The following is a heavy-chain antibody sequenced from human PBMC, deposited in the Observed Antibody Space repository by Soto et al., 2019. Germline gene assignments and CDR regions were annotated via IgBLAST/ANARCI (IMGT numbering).Heavy chain of an antibody. CDR3: ARSTSMIVVAFDS. CDR1: GGSISSGDYY. J-gene: IGHJ4*02. Sequence: SETLSLTCTVSGGSISSGDYYWSWIRQPPGEGLEWIGYIYYSGSTNYNPSPRSRITISLDTSMNQFSLKLSSVTAADTAVYYCARSTSMIVVAFDSWGQGTLVTVSS. V-gene: IGHV4-30-4*01. D-gene: IGHD3-22*01. CDR2: IYYSGST.